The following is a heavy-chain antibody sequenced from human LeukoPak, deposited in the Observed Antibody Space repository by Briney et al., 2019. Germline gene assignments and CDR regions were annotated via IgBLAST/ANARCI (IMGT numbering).Heavy chain of an antibody. D-gene: IGHD1-26*01. CDR3: ARVAFPWALLDYYFDY. Sequence: ASVKVSCKASGYTFTSYGISWVRQAPGQGLEWMGWISAYNGNTNYAQKLQGRVTMTTDTSTSTAYMELRSLRSDDTAVYYCARVAFPWALLDYYFDYWGQGTLVTVSS. CDR1: GYTFTSYG. J-gene: IGHJ4*02. CDR2: ISAYNGNT. V-gene: IGHV1-18*01.